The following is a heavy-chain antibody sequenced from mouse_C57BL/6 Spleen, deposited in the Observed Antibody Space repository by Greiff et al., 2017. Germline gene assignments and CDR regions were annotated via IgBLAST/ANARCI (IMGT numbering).Heavy chain of an antibody. CDR1: GYAFSSSW. V-gene: IGHV1-82*01. D-gene: IGHD2-4*01. CDR2: IYPGDGDT. CDR3: ASDYACAMDY. J-gene: IGHJ4*01. Sequence: QVQLQQSGPELVKPGASVQISCTASGYAFSSSWMNWVKQRPGKGLEWIGRIYPGDGDTNYNGKFKGKATLTADKSSSTAYIQLSSLTSEDSAVYFCASDYACAMDYWGQGTSVTVSS.